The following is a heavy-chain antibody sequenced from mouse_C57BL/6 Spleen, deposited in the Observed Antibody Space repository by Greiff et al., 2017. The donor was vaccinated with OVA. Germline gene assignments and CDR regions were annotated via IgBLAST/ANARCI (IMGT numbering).Heavy chain of an antibody. J-gene: IGHJ3*01. D-gene: IGHD1-1*01. V-gene: IGHV1-9*01. CDR1: GYTFTGYW. CDR2: ILPGSGST. CDR3: ARSNYGSSYGCAY. Sequence: QVQLQQSGAELMKPGASVKLSCKAPGYTFTGYWIEWVKQRPGHGLEWIGEILPGSGSTNYNEKFKGKATFTADTSSNTAYMQLSSLTTEDSASYYCARSNYGSSYGCAYWGQGTLVTVSA.